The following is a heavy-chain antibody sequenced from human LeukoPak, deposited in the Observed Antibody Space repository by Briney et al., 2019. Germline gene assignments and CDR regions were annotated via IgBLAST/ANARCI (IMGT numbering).Heavy chain of an antibody. Sequence: GGSLRLSCAASGFTFSSYSMSWVRQAPGKGLEWISGISVSGHRTYHAASVKGRFTISRDNSNSMVYLQMNSLRAEDTAVYYCVKDLVGYGSSNYRDCWGQGTLVTVSS. CDR1: GFTFSSYS. D-gene: IGHD2-2*01. CDR3: VKDLVGYGSSNYRDC. V-gene: IGHV3-23*01. CDR2: ISVSGHRT. J-gene: IGHJ4*02.